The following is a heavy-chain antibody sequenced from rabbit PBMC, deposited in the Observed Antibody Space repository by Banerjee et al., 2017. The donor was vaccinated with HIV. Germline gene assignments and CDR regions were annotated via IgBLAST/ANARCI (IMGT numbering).Heavy chain of an antibody. Sequence: HLVESGGGLVTLGGSLKLTCKASGIDFSRSFWISWVRQTPGKGLEWIGCIYPVAGATDYANWVNGRFTISLDNAQNTVFLQETSLTAADTATYFCARGLVAGVLNLWGQGTLVTVS. D-gene: IGHD4-1*01. J-gene: IGHJ4*01. CDR1: GIDFSRSFW. CDR3: ARGLVAGVLNL. CDR2: IYPVAGAT. V-gene: IGHV1S7*01.